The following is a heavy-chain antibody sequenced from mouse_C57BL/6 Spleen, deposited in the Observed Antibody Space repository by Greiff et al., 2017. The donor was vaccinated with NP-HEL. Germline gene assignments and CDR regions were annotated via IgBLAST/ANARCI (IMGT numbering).Heavy chain of an antibody. CDR1: GYTFTDYN. CDR3: ARGGTAQATVDY. CDR2: INPNNGGT. J-gene: IGHJ2*01. D-gene: IGHD3-2*02. V-gene: IGHV1-22*01. Sequence: EVKLMESGPELVKPGASVKMSCKASGYTFTDYNMHWVKQSHGKSLEWIGYINPNNGGTSYNQKFKGKATLTVNKSSSTAYMELRSLTSEDSAVYYCARGGTAQATVDYWGQGTTLTVSS.